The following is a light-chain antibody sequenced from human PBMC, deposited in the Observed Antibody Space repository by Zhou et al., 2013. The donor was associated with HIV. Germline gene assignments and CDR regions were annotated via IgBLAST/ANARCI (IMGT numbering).Light chain of an antibody. V-gene: IGKV1-39*01. Sequence: DIQMTQSPSSLSASVGDRVTISCRASQSIDSYVNWYQQRPGKAPKLLIYSASSLQSGVPSRFSGSGSGTEFSLSISSLQPEDSATYYCQHTFTTPITFGGGTRWRSN. CDR2: SAS. J-gene: IGKJ4*01. CDR3: QHTFTTPIT. CDR1: QSIDSY.